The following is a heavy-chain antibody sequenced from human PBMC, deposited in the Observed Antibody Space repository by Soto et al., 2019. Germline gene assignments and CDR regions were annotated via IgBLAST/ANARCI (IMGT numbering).Heavy chain of an antibody. CDR1: GGSFSDYA. J-gene: IGHJ4*02. V-gene: IGHV1-69*11. Sequence: QVQLVQSGAEVKKPGSSVKVSCKASGGSFSDYAINWVRQAPGPGLEWMGGIVPMLRTPNYARKFQGRVTITADESTRTVSMESTSLTSDDTAVYYCARGLGGSYFPFDYWGQGTLVTVSS. D-gene: IGHD1-26*01. CDR3: ARGLGGSYFPFDY. CDR2: IVPMLRTP.